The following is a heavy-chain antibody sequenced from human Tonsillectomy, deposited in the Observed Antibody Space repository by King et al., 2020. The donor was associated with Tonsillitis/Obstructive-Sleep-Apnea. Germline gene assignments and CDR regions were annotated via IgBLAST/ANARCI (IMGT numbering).Heavy chain of an antibody. CDR3: ARSIQGWHYFDY. CDR2: ISYDGRNK. Sequence: VQLVESGGGVVQPGRSLRLSCAASGFKFSSYALHWVRQAPGKGLEWVSFISYDGRNKYYADSVKGRFTISRDNSKNTLYLQMNSLRAEDTAIYYCARSIQGWHYFDYWGQGTLVTVSS. J-gene: IGHJ4*02. D-gene: IGHD6-19*01. V-gene: IGHV3-30*04. CDR1: GFKFSSYA.